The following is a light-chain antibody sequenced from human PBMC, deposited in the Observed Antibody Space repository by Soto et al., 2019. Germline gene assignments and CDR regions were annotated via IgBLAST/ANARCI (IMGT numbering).Light chain of an antibody. CDR2: KAS. J-gene: IGKJ2*01. Sequence: DIQMTQSPSTLSASVGDRVTITCRARQSISSWLAWYQQKPGEAPKILIYKASSLETGVPSRYSGSGSGTEFTLTIRSLQPDDFATYYCQQYDYYPYTFGQGNKLAIK. V-gene: IGKV1-5*03. CDR1: QSISSW. CDR3: QQYDYYPYT.